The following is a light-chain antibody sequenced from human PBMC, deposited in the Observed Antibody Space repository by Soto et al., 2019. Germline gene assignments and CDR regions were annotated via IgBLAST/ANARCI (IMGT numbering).Light chain of an antibody. J-gene: IGKJ3*01. CDR2: GAS. Sequence: EIVLTQSPGTLSLSPGERATLSCRASQSVSSSYLAWYQQKPGQAPRLLIYGASSRGTGIPDRFSGSGSGTDFTLTISSLEPEDFAMYYCQQHSSSPFTFGHGTKVDIK. V-gene: IGKV3-20*01. CDR1: QSVSSSY. CDR3: QQHSSSPFT.